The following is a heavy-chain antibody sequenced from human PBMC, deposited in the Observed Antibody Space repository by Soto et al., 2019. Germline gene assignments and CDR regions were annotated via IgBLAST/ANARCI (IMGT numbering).Heavy chain of an antibody. D-gene: IGHD2-15*01. CDR1: FASIKSFY. CDR2: IYHTGTT. CDR3: ATGGYCADGSCFSR. Sequence: QVQLQESGPGLVKPSETLSLTCTVSFASIKSFYWSWIRQSPGRGLEWIGSIYHTGTTNYTPSLKSRITMSLDMSTNQFFLKLTSMTAADTAVYYCATGGYCADGSCFSRWGHGNLVTVSS. J-gene: IGHJ4*01. V-gene: IGHV4-4*08.